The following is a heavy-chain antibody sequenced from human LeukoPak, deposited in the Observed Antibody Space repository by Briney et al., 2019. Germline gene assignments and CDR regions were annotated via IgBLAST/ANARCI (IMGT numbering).Heavy chain of an antibody. CDR2: IYTSGST. J-gene: IGHJ6*02. Sequence: SETLSLICTVSGGSISRYYWSWIRQPAGKGLEWIGRIYTSGSTNYNPSLKSRVTMSVDTSKNQFSLKLSSVTAGDAAVYYCAREGPAATPYYHCGMDVWGQGTTVTVSS. V-gene: IGHV4-4*07. D-gene: IGHD2-2*01. CDR1: GGSISRYY. CDR3: AREGPAATPYYHCGMDV.